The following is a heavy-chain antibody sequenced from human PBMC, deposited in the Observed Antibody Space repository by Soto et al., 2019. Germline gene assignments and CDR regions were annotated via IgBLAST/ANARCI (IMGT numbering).Heavy chain of an antibody. CDR3: ARERGYCSGGSCPVDY. CDR1: GGSISSSSYY. D-gene: IGHD2-15*01. V-gene: IGHV4-39*02. CDR2: IYYSGST. J-gene: IGHJ4*02. Sequence: QLQLQKSGPGLVKPSETLSLTCTVSGGSISSSSYYWGWIGQPPGKGLAWIGRIYYSGSTYYNPSLKSRVTISVVTSKNQFSLKLSSVTAADTALYYCARERGYCSGGSCPVDYWGQGTLVTVSS.